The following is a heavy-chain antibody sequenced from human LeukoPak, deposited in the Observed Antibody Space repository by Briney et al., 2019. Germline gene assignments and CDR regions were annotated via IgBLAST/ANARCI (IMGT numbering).Heavy chain of an antibody. CDR2: IRYAGSNK. Sequence: PGGSLRLSCAASGFTFSNYGMHWVRQAPGKGLEWVAFIRYAGSNKYYADSVKGRFTISRDHYKNTLYLQMNSLRAEDTAVYYCAKDPTESYYYDSSSAFDIWGQGTMVTVSS. J-gene: IGHJ3*02. D-gene: IGHD3-22*01. CDR3: AKDPTESYYYDSSSAFDI. V-gene: IGHV3-30*02. CDR1: GFTFSNYG.